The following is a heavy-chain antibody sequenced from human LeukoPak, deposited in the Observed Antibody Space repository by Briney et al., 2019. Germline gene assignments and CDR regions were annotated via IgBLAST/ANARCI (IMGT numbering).Heavy chain of an antibody. Sequence: PGGSLRLSCAASGFTLSSYWMSWVRQAPGKGLEWVAHIKQDGSDKYYVDSVKGRFTISRDNAKNTLYLQMNSLRAEDTAVYYCARGGGPIGRFLEWLSPTLNWFDPWGQGTLVTVSS. CDR1: GFTLSSYW. J-gene: IGHJ5*02. V-gene: IGHV3-7*01. CDR3: ARGGGPIGRFLEWLSPTLNWFDP. CDR2: IKQDGSDK. D-gene: IGHD3-3*01.